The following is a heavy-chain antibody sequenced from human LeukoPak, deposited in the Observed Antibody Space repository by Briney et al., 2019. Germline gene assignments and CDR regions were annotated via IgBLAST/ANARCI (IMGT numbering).Heavy chain of an antibody. J-gene: IGHJ4*02. CDR2: ISSSSSYI. Sequence: GGSLRLSCAASGFTFSSYSMNWVRQALGKGLEWVSSISSSSSYIYYADSVKGRFTISRDNAKNSLYLQMNSLRAEDTAVYYCARDRIAVYSDHWGQGTLVTVSS. V-gene: IGHV3-21*01. D-gene: IGHD2/OR15-2a*01. CDR1: GFTFSSYS. CDR3: ARDRIAVYSDH.